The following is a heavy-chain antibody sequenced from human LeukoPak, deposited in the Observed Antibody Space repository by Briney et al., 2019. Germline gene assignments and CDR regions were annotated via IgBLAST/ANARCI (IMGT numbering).Heavy chain of an antibody. V-gene: IGHV4-59*08. Sequence: PSETLSLTCTVSGGSISSYYWSWIRQPTGKGLEWIGYIYYSGSTNYNPSLKSRVTISVDTSKNQFSLKLSSVTAADTAVYYCARHVHSSSWYRTDAFDIWGQGTMVTVSS. D-gene: IGHD6-13*01. CDR3: ARHVHSSSWYRTDAFDI. CDR1: GGSISSYY. J-gene: IGHJ3*02. CDR2: IYYSGST.